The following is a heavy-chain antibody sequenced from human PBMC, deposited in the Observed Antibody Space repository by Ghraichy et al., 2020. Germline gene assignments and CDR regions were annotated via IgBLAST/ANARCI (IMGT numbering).Heavy chain of an antibody. D-gene: IGHD5-18*01. CDR2: IYHSGST. V-gene: IGHV4-4*02. J-gene: IGHJ4*02. CDR1: GGSISSSNW. CDR3: ASANGGYSYGYFDY. Sequence: TRSLTCAVSGGSISSSNWWSWVRQPPGKGLEWIGEIYHSGSTNYNPSLKSRVTISVDKSKNQFSLKLSSVTAADTAVYYCASANGGYSYGYFDYWGQGTLVTVSS.